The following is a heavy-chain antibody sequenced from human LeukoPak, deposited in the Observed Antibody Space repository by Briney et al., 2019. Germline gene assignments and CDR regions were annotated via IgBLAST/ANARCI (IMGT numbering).Heavy chain of an antibody. CDR3: ARGGGADLTSVTPGGDFDY. V-gene: IGHV4-31*03. J-gene: IGHJ4*02. CDR1: GGSISSGGYY. CDR2: ISYSGST. Sequence: TSETLSLTCTVSGGSISSGGYYWSWIRQHPGKGLEWIGYISYSGSTYYNPSLKSRVTISVDTSKNQFSLKLSSVTAADTAVYYCARGGGADLTSVTPGGDFDYWGQGTLVTVSS. D-gene: IGHD2-21*01.